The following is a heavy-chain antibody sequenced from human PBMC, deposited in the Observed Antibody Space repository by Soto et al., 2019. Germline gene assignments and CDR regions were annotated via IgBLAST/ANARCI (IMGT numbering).Heavy chain of an antibody. J-gene: IGHJ4*02. CDR3: AKGLSITIFGVVINGGLDY. D-gene: IGHD3-3*01. CDR2: ISGSGGST. V-gene: IGHV3-23*01. CDR1: EFTFSGYP. Sequence: GGSLRISFAAAEFTFSGYPMSWVRQAPGKGLEWVSAISGSGGSTYYADSVKGRFTISRDNSKNTLYLQMNSLRAEDTAVYYCAKGLSITIFGVVINGGLDYWGQGTLVTVSS.